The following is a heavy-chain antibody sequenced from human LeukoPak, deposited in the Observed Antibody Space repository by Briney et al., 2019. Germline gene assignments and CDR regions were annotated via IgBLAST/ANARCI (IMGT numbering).Heavy chain of an antibody. Sequence: ASVKVSCKASGYTFTSYGISWVRQAPGQGLEWMGWISAYNGNTNYAQKLQGRVTMTTDTSTSTAYMELRSLRSDDTAVYYCARFYSRTWFGESLSPNWFDPWGQGTLVTVSS. CDR3: ARFYSRTWFGESLSPNWFDP. CDR2: ISAYNGNT. V-gene: IGHV1-18*01. CDR1: GYTFTSYG. J-gene: IGHJ5*02. D-gene: IGHD3-10*01.